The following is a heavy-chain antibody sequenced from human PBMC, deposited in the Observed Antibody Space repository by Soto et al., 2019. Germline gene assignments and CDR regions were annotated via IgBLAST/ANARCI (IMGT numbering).Heavy chain of an antibody. D-gene: IGHD2-8*01. CDR1: GYTFAGHY. CDR3: ARDVYSVEY. J-gene: IGHJ4*02. V-gene: IGHV1-2*02. CDR2: INPHSGDT. Sequence: ASVKVSGKTSGYTFAGHYLHWIRQAPGQGPEWMGWINPHSGDTNYAEKFQGRVTMTRDTSFSTAYMELSRLRSDDTAMYYCARDVYSVEYWGQGTQVTVSS.